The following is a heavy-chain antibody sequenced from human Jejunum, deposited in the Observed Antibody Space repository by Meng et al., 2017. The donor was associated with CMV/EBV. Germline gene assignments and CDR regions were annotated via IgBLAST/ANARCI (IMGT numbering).Heavy chain of an antibody. CDR3: ARDDYYDSPGAP. V-gene: IGHV1-2*02. CDR1: GHMFTGFY. Sequence: ASGHMFTGFYIHWVRQAPGQGLEWMGWIDFNSGGTIYPQNFQGRVTMTRDTSITTVYMELTRLRSDDTAVYYCARDDYYDSPGAPWVQGTLVTVSS. CDR2: IDFNSGGT. J-gene: IGHJ1*01. D-gene: IGHD3-22*01.